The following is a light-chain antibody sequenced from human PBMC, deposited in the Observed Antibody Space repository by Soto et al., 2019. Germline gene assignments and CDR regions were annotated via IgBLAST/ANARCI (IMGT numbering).Light chain of an antibody. CDR2: GAS. CDR1: QTINNN. V-gene: IGKV3-15*01. Sequence: LAPSALSVSTGERATLSCRASQTINNNVAWYQLKDGQVPRLVIYGASTGATDIPARFSGSGSGTEFTLTISSLQSEDFALYYSPQRPMRPIPFGQGTRLEI. CDR3: PQRPMRPIP. J-gene: IGKJ5*01.